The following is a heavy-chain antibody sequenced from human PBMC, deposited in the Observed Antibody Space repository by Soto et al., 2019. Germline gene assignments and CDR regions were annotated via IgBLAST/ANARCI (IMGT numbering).Heavy chain of an antibody. CDR3: ARGSLGKISGYDHGWEFGYYYYGMDV. J-gene: IGHJ6*02. CDR1: GGSISSGGYY. D-gene: IGHD5-12*01. Sequence: TSETLSLTCTVSGGSISSGGYYWSWIRQHPGKGLEWIGYIYYSGSTYYNPSLKSRVTISVDTSKNQFSLKLSSVTAADTAVYYCARGSLGKISGYDHGWEFGYYYYGMDVWGQGTTVT. CDR2: IYYSGST. V-gene: IGHV4-31*03.